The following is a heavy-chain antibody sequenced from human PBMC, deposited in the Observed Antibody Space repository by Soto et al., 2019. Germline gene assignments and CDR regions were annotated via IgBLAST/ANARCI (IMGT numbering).Heavy chain of an antibody. Sequence: SETLSLTCTVSGASISGFYWSWIRKSAGKGLEWIGRIYATGTTDYSPSLKSRVVMSVDTSKKQFSLKLRSVTAADTAVYYCVRDGTKTLRDWFDPWGQGISVTVSS. J-gene: IGHJ5*02. V-gene: IGHV4-4*07. CDR1: GASISGFY. CDR3: VRDGTKTLRDWFDP. CDR2: IYATGTT. D-gene: IGHD1-1*01.